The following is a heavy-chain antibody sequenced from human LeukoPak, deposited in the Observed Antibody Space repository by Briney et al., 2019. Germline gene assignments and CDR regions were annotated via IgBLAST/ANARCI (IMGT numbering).Heavy chain of an antibody. D-gene: IGHD6-13*01. CDR3: ASLGIAAAGAWVDY. CDR1: GGSISSYY. Sequence: SETLSLTCTVSGGSISSYYRSWIRQPPGKGLEWIGYIYYSGSTNYNPSLKSRVTISVDTSKNQFSLKLSSVTAADTAVYYCASLGIAAAGAWVDYWGQGTLVTVSS. CDR2: IYYSGST. V-gene: IGHV4-59*01. J-gene: IGHJ4*02.